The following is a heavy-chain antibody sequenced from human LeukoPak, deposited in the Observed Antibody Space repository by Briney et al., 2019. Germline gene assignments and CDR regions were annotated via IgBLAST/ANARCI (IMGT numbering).Heavy chain of an antibody. CDR2: VSYDGSNK. CDR1: GFTFSSYA. D-gene: IGHD6-13*01. J-gene: IGHJ5*02. Sequence: GGSLRLSCAASGFTFSSYAMHWVRQAPGKGLEWVAVVSYDGSNKYYADSVKGRFTISRDNSKNTLYLQMNSLRAEGTAVYYCATAAGLDPWGQGTLVTVSS. V-gene: IGHV3-30-3*01. CDR3: ATAAGLDP.